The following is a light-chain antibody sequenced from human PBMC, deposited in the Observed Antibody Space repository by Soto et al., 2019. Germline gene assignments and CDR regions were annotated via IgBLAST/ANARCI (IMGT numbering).Light chain of an antibody. Sequence: DIQMTQSPSSLSASVGDRVTITCRASQGISSYLAWYQQKLGKVPKLLISAASTLQSGVPSRCSGSGSGKDFTLTISILQPEDVATYYCQKYSSVITFGQGTRLEIK. CDR3: QKYSSVIT. V-gene: IGKV1-27*01. CDR1: QGISSY. J-gene: IGKJ5*01. CDR2: AAS.